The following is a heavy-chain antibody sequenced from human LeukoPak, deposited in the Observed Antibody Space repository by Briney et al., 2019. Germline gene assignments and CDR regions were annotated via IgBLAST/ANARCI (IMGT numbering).Heavy chain of an antibody. V-gene: IGHV5-51*01. Sequence: GESLKISCKGSGYRFTSYWIGWVRQLPGKGLEWMGIIYPGDSDTRYSPSFQGQVTISADKSISTAYLQWSSLKASDTAMYYCASPGVIAAAGTGEYFQHWGQGTLVTVSS. CDR3: ASPGVIAAAGTGEYFQH. CDR1: GYRFTSYW. J-gene: IGHJ1*01. D-gene: IGHD6-13*01. CDR2: IYPGDSDT.